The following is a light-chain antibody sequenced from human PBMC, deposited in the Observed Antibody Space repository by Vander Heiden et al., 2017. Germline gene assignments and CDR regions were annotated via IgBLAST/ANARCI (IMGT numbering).Light chain of an antibody. V-gene: IGLV3-21*02. CDR2: GDS. CDR1: NIGSKT. CDR3: HVWTSSSDHYYV. J-gene: IGLJ1*01. Sequence: SYVMTEPHAASEASGQTARITWGANNIGSKTVHWYQLKPGQAPVLVIYGDSDRRSGIPERFSGSNSGNTATLSISVVEAGDEADYYCHVWTSSSDHYYVFGTGTTVTVL.